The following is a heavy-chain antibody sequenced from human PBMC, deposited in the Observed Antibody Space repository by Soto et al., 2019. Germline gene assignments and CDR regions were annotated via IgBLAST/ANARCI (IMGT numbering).Heavy chain of an antibody. Sequence: QVQLQQWGAGLLKPSETLSLTCAVYGGSFSGYYWSWIRQPPGKGLEWIGEINHSGSTNYNPSLKSRVTKSVDTSKNQFSLKLSSVTAADTAVYYCARGQGGYSYPNWFDPWGQGTLVTVSS. V-gene: IGHV4-34*01. D-gene: IGHD5-18*01. CDR1: GGSFSGYY. CDR2: INHSGST. CDR3: ARGQGGYSYPNWFDP. J-gene: IGHJ5*02.